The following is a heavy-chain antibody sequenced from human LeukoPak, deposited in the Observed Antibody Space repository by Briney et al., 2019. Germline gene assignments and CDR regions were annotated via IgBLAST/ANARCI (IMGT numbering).Heavy chain of an antibody. CDR2: IYYSGST. J-gene: IGHJ5*02. CDR3: ARSTIFGVVIDSNWFDP. Sequence: SQTLSLTCTVSGGSISSGDYCWSWIRQPPGKGLEWIGYIYYSGSTYYNPSLKSRVTISVDTSKNQFSLKLSSVTAADTAVYYCARSTIFGVVIDSNWFDPWGQGTLVTVSS. V-gene: IGHV4-30-4*08. CDR1: GGSISSGDYC. D-gene: IGHD3-3*01.